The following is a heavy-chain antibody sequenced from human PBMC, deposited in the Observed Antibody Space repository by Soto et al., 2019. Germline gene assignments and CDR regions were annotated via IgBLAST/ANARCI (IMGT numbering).Heavy chain of an antibody. CDR1: GNTFTANY. J-gene: IGHJ4*02. D-gene: IGHD2-15*01. V-gene: IGHV1-2*02. CDR3: GRDVAKGGGSACFDY. Sequence: ASVKVSCKVSGNTFTANYIHWVRQAPGQGFQWMGWITPTRGGTNYPQKFQGRVTMTRDTSPSTVYMKLTRLTSADTAGNYCGRDVAKGGGSACFDYWGQGTLVTVSS. CDR2: ITPTRGGT.